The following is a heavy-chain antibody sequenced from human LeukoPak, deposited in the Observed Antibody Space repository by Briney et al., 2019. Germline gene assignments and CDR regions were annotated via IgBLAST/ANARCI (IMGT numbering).Heavy chain of an antibody. J-gene: IGHJ6*03. D-gene: IGHD4-17*01. CDR2: IIPIFGTA. V-gene: IGHV1-69*13. CDR3: ARVEASDYGHPIGPYYYYYMDV. Sequence: GASVKVSCKASGYTFTGYYMHWVRQAPGQGLEWMGGIIPIFGTANYAQKFQGRVTITADESTSTAYMELSSLRSEDTAVYYCARVEASDYGHPIGPYYYYYMDVWGKGTTVTISS. CDR1: GYTFTGYY.